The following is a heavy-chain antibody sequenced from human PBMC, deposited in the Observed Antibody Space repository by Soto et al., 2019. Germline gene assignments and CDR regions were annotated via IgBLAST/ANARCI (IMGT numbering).Heavy chain of an antibody. D-gene: IGHD4-17*01. J-gene: IGHJ4*02. CDR2: IYYSGST. Sequence: SETLSLTCTFSGCSISSGDYYWSWIRQPPGKGLEWIGYIYYSGSTYYNPSLKSRVTISVDTSKNQFSLKLSSVTAADTAVYYCASHADYGDSGDDYWGQGTLVTVSS. CDR3: ASHADYGDSGDDY. CDR1: GCSISSGDYY. V-gene: IGHV4-30-4*01.